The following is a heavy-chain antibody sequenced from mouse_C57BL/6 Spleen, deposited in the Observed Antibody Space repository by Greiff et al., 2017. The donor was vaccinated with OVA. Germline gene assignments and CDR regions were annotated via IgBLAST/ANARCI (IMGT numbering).Heavy chain of an antibody. D-gene: IGHD1-1*01. CDR3: ARGLLDYYGSSYGYFGV. CDR2: IYPGDGDT. CDR1: GYAFSSYW. V-gene: IGHV1-80*01. Sequence: VQLQQSGAELVKPGASVKISCKASGYAFSSYWLNWVKQRPGKGLEWIGQIYPGDGDTNYNGKFKGKATLTADKSSSTAYMQLSSLTSEDSAVYFCARGLLDYYGSSYGYFGVWGTGTTVTVSS. J-gene: IGHJ1*03.